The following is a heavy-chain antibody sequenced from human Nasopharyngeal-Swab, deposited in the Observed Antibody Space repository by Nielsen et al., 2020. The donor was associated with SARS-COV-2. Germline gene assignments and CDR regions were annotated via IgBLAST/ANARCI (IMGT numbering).Heavy chain of an antibody. J-gene: IGHJ6*03. V-gene: IGHV4/OR15-8*01. Sequence: WIRPPPVQGLEWIAVVNHSGSPNYNPSRKSRGTISMDKSKNQFSLKVTSVTAADTAVYYYARSGLFTLGPYSYYYMDGWGKGTTVTVSS. D-gene: IGHD2-21*01. CDR2: VNHSGSP. CDR3: ARSGLFTLGPYSYYYMDG.